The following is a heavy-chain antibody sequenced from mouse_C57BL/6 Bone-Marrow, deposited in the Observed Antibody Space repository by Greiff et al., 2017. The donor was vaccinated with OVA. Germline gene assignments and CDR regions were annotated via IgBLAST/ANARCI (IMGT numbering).Heavy chain of an antibody. J-gene: IGHJ4*01. D-gene: IGHD2-5*01. CDR1: GYTFTDYY. V-gene: IGHV1-26*01. Sequence: VQLKQSGPELVKPGASVKISCKASGYTFTDYYMNWVKQSHGKSLEWIGDINPNNGGTSYNQKFKGKATLTVDKSSSTAYMELRSLTSEDSAVYYCASNYSKGYAMDYWGQGTSVTVSS. CDR2: INPNNGGT. CDR3: ASNYSKGYAMDY.